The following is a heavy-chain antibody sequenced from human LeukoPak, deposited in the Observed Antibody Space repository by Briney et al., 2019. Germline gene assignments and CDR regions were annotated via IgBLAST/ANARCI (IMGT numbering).Heavy chain of an antibody. V-gene: IGHV3-7*01. CDR1: GFTFGSYW. J-gene: IGHJ4*02. D-gene: IGHD3-16*01. CDR2: IKTDGSET. CDR3: VRDYVWGTSESVY. Sequence: PGGSLRLSCAASGFTFGSYWMTWMRQTPGKGLEWVANIKTDGSETYYLDSVKGRFTVSRDNAKNSLFLQMNSLRAEDTAIYYCVRDYVWGTSESVYWGQGILVTVSS.